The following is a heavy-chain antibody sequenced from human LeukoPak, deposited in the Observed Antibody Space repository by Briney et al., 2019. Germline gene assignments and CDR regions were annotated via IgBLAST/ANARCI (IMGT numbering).Heavy chain of an antibody. V-gene: IGHV1-18*01. D-gene: IGHD4-11*01. CDR1: GYTFTSYG. CDR2: ISAYNGNT. CDR3: ARGPTTVTTLSYFDY. Sequence: ASVKVSCKASGYTFTSYGISWVRQAPGQGLEXXXXISAYNGNTNYAQKLQGRVTMTTDTSTSTAYMELRSLRSDDTAVYYCARGPTTVTTLSYFDYWGQGTLVTVSS. J-gene: IGHJ4*02.